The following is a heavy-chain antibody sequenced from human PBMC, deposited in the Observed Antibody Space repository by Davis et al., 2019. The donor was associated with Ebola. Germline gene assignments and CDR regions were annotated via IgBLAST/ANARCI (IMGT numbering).Heavy chain of an antibody. CDR1: GFTFSSYW. Sequence: GESLKISCAASGFTFSSYWMSWVRQAPGKGLEWVAVISYDGSKTSYLQSVEGRLTISRDNSKNTLYLQMESLRVDDTAVYYCARGVGATGLLYYYGMDVWGPGTTVTVSS. V-gene: IGHV3-30*03. D-gene: IGHD1-26*01. J-gene: IGHJ6*02. CDR2: ISYDGSKT. CDR3: ARGVGATGLLYYYGMDV.